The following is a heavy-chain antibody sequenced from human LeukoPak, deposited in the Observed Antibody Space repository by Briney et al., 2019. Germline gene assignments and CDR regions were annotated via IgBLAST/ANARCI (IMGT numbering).Heavy chain of an antibody. CDR3: ARVGYSFGYGDFDY. Sequence: SETLSLTCTLSGGSISSYYWSWIRQPPGKGLEWIGYVYYSGSTTYNPYLKSRVTISVDTSKSQFSLKLSSVTAADTAVYFCARVGYSFGYGDFDYWGQGTLVTVSS. D-gene: IGHD5-18*01. J-gene: IGHJ4*02. V-gene: IGHV4-59*01. CDR2: VYYSGST. CDR1: GGSISSYY.